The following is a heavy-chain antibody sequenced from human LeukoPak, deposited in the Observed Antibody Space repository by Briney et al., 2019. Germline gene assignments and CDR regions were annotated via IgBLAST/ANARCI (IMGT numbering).Heavy chain of an antibody. CDR1: GGSISSSNW. V-gene: IGHV4-4*02. J-gene: IGHJ4*02. CDR2: IYHSGST. CDR3: ANGDVEDFWSGYHY. D-gene: IGHD3-3*01. Sequence: SETLSLTCAVSGGSISSSNWWSWVRQPPGKGLEWIGEIYHSGSTNYNPSLKSRVTISVDKSKNQFSLKLSSVTAADTAVYYCANGDVEDFWSGYHYWGQGTLVTVSS.